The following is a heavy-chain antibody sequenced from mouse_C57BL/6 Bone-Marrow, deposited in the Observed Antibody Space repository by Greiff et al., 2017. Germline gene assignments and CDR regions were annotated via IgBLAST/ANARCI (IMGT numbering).Heavy chain of an antibody. J-gene: IGHJ2*01. CDR3: ARYTTVVAKNY. D-gene: IGHD1-1*01. Sequence: QVQLQQSGAELARPGASVKLSCKASGYTFTSYGISWVKQRTGQGLEWIGVIYPRSGNTYYNEKFKGKATLTADKSSSTAYVELRSLPSEDSAVYFCARYTTVVAKNYWGQGTTLTVSS. CDR2: IYPRSGNT. CDR1: GYTFTSYG. V-gene: IGHV1-81*01.